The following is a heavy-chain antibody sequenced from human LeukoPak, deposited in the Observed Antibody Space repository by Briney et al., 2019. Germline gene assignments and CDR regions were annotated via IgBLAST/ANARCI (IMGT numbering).Heavy chain of an antibody. J-gene: IGHJ2*01. CDR3: ARDAAAGTWYFDL. CDR1: GGSISSSSYY. V-gene: IGHV4-39*07. CDR2: IYHSGSI. D-gene: IGHD6-13*01. Sequence: SETLSLTCTVSGGSISSSSYYWGWIRQPPGKGLEWIGYIYHSGSIYYNPSLKSRGTISVDRSKNQFSLKLSSVTAADTAVYYCARDAAAGTWYFDLWGRGTLVTVSS.